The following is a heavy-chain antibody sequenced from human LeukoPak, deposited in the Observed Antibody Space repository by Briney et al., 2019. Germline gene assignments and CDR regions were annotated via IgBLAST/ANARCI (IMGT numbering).Heavy chain of an antibody. Sequence: GGSLRLSCAASGFTFTTYWMSWVRQAPGKGLEWVANIKQDGTEKYYVDSVKGRFTISRDNAKNSLYLQMNSLRVEDTAVYYCARDHPYSGSYFDYWGQGTLVTVSS. J-gene: IGHJ4*02. CDR1: GFTFTTYW. V-gene: IGHV3-7*01. CDR3: ARDHPYSGSYFDY. CDR2: IKQDGTEK. D-gene: IGHD1-26*01.